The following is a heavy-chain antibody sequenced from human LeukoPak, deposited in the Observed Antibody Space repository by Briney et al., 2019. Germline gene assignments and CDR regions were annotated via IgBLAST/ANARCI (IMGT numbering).Heavy chain of an antibody. CDR3: AKGPYQLLINNWFDP. CDR1: RFTFSSYG. D-gene: IGHD2-2*01. CDR2: ISYDGSNK. Sequence: GGSLRLSCAASRFTFSSYGMHWVRQAPGKGLEWVAVISYDGSNKYYADSVKGRFTISRDNSKNTLYLQMNSLRAEDTAVYYCAKGPYQLLINNWFDPWGQGTLVTVSS. V-gene: IGHV3-30*18. J-gene: IGHJ5*02.